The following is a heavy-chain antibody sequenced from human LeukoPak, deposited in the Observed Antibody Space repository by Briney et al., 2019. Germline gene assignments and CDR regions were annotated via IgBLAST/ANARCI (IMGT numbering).Heavy chain of an antibody. CDR1: GFTFSSCS. D-gene: IGHD3-10*01. V-gene: IGHV3-74*01. Sequence: GGSLRLSCAASGFTFSSCSMHWVRQATGKGLVWVSRINSDGSSISYADSVKGRFTISRDNAKNTLYLQMNSLRAEDTAVYYCARDLPGFGEFGFDPWGQGTLVTVSS. CDR3: ARDLPGFGEFGFDP. CDR2: INSDGSSI. J-gene: IGHJ5*02.